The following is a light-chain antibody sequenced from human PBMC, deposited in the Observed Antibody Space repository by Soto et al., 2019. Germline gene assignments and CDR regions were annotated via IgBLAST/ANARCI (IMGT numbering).Light chain of an antibody. V-gene: IGKV1-5*03. CDR2: KAS. CDR3: QHYNSYSIT. J-gene: IGKJ5*01. CDR1: QSISSW. Sequence: DIQMTQSPSTRSASVGDRVSITCRASQSISSWLAWYQQKPGKAPKLLIYKASSLESGVPSRFSGSGSGTEFTLTLSSLQLDDFATYYCQHYNSYSITFGQGTRLEIK.